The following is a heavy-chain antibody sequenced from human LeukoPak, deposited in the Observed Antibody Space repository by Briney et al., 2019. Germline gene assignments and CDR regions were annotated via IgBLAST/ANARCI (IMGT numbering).Heavy chain of an antibody. D-gene: IGHD4-23*01. CDR3: ARNYGGYSDYYFDY. Sequence: SETLSLTCTVSGGSISSYYWSWIRQPAGKGLEWIGRIYTSGSSNYNPSLKGRVTMSVDTSKNQFSLKLSSVTAADTAVYYCARNYGGYSDYYFDYWGQGTLVTVSS. CDR2: IYTSGSS. J-gene: IGHJ4*02. V-gene: IGHV4-4*07. CDR1: GGSISSYY.